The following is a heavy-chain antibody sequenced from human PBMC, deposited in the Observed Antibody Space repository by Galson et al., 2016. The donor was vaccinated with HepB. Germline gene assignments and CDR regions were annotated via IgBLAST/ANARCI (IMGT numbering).Heavy chain of an antibody. J-gene: IGHJ2*01. D-gene: IGHD3-10*01. CDR2: INSDCSST. CDR1: GFTFSSYW. CDR3: ARASLHMVRGVSQWYFDL. Sequence: SLRLSCAASGFTFSSYWMHWVRQAPGKGLVWVSRINSDCSSTSYAASVKGRFTISRDNAKNTLYLQMNSLRAEDTAVYYCARASLHMVRGVSQWYFDLWGRGTLVTVSS. V-gene: IGHV3-74*01.